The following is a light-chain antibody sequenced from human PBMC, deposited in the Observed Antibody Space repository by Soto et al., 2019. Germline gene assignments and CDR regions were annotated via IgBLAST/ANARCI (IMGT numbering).Light chain of an antibody. J-gene: IGLJ1*01. V-gene: IGLV2-11*01. CDR3: CSYAGNYIYV. CDR1: SSNVGDYNY. CDR2: DVT. Sequence: QSVLTQPRSVSGSPGQSVTISCTGTSSNVGDYNYVSWYQQHPGKAPKVMIYDVTKRPAGVPDRFSGSKSGNSASLTISGLQAEDEADYYCCSYAGNYIYVFGTGTKLTV.